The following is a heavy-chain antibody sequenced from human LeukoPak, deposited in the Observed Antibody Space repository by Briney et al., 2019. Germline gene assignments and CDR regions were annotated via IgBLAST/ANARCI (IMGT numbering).Heavy chain of an antibody. J-gene: IGHJ5*01. CDR1: GFSLSRYW. CDR3: ARGAGYCTSTGCYGSDWFDS. V-gene: IGHV3-7*05. CDR2: IKQDGSEQ. Sequence: GGSLRLSCAASGFSLSRYWMSWIRQAPEKGLEWVANIKQDGSEQYYADSVKGRFTISRDNAQNSLYLQMNSLRADDTAVYYCARGAGYCTSTGCYGSDWFDSWGQGVLVTVSS. D-gene: IGHD2-2*01.